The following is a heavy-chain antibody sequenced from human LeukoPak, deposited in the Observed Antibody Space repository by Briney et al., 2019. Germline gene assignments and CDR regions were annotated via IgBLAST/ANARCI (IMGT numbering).Heavy chain of an antibody. Sequence: GGSLRLSCAASGFTFSSYGMHWVRQAPGKGLEWVAFIRYDGSNKYYADSVKGRFTISRDNSKNTLFLQMNSLRAEDTAVYYCAKGGYKYDSSGHNYFDYWGQGTLVTVSS. CDR3: AKGGYKYDSSGHNYFDY. J-gene: IGHJ4*02. D-gene: IGHD3-22*01. CDR2: IRYDGSNK. CDR1: GFTFSSYG. V-gene: IGHV3-30*02.